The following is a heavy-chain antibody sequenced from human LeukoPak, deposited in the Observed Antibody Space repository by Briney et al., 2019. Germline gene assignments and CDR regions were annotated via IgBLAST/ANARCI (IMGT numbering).Heavy chain of an antibody. V-gene: IGHV3-23*01. CDR1: GFTFSSYA. J-gene: IGHJ4*02. CDR2: ISGSGGST. D-gene: IGHD1-26*01. Sequence: PGGSLRLSCAASGFTFSSYAMTWVRQAPGKGLEWVSGISGSGGSTYYADSVKGRFTISRDNSKNTLYLQMNSLRAEDTAVYHCAKRTVEGSYYFSWYFDYWGQGTLVTVSS. CDR3: AKRTVEGSYYFSWYFDY.